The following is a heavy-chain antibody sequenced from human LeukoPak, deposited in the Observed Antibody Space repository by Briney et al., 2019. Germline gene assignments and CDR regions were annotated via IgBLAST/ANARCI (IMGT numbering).Heavy chain of an antibody. CDR2: ISGIGGST. J-gene: IGHJ3*02. Sequence: GGSLRLSCAASGFTFSSYAMHWVRQAPGKGLEYVSAISGIGGSTYYANSVKGRFTISRDNAKNTLYLQMNSLRAEDTAVYYCARRSAAKDAFDIWGQGTMVTVSS. CDR1: GFTFSSYA. V-gene: IGHV3-64*01. D-gene: IGHD6-25*01. CDR3: ARRSAAKDAFDI.